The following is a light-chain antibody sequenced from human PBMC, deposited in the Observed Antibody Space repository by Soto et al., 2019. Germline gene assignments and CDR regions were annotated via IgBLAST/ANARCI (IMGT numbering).Light chain of an antibody. Sequence: QSALTQTPSASATPGQRVTISCSGTNSNIGSNTITWYQQLPGTVPKRLIHSNNQRPSGVPDRFSASKSGTSASLAISGLQSEDEADYYCATWDDSLNGYVFGTGTKVTVL. CDR1: NSNIGSNT. V-gene: IGLV1-44*01. CDR2: SNN. J-gene: IGLJ1*01. CDR3: ATWDDSLNGYV.